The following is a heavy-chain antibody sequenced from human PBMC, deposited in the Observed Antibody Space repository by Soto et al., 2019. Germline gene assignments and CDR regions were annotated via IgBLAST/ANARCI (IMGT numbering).Heavy chain of an antibody. J-gene: IGHJ6*02. CDR2: MYNTGST. CDR3: ARDLWGYCGTDCYPLDV. Sequence: SDTLSLTCTVSGGSIRGYYWSWIRQPPGKGLEWIGYMYNTGSTVYNPSFKSRVTISVDTSKNQFSLKLNSVTAADTAVYYCARDLWGYCGTDCYPLDVWGQGTTVTVS. V-gene: IGHV4-59*01. CDR1: GGSIRGYY. D-gene: IGHD2-21*02.